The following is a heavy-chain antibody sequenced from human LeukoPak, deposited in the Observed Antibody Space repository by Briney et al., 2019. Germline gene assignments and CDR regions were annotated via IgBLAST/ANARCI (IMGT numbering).Heavy chain of an antibody. CDR1: GYVFKNYW. Sequence: GESLKISCEASGYVFKNYWIAWVRQMPEKGLGWMGIIYPNDSDTRYNPSFQGQVTISADTSTNTAYLQWNSLKASDTAMYYCAKQSIYYYSMDVWGQGTTVTVSS. CDR2: IYPNDSDT. J-gene: IGHJ6*02. V-gene: IGHV5-51*01. CDR3: AKQSIYYYSMDV.